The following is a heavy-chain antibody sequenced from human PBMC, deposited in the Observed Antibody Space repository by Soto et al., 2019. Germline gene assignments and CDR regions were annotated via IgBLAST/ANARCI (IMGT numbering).Heavy chain of an antibody. CDR1: RFTFTNYD. Sequence: TGGSLRLSCAASRFTFTNYDMNWVRQAPGKGLEWVSSISSGSSYIYYADSVRGRFTISRDNAKNTLDLQMNNLRADDTAVYYCARLGDFFGSRGHFDYWGQGTLVTVSS. CDR2: ISSGSSYI. D-gene: IGHD3-10*01. CDR3: ARLGDFFGSRGHFDY. V-gene: IGHV3-21*01. J-gene: IGHJ4*02.